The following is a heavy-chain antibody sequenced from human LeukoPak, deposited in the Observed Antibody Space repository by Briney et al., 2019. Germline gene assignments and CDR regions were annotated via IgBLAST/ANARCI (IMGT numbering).Heavy chain of an antibody. CDR2: ISGSGGST. CDR3: AKGQLTVTTSWYYYYGMDV. CDR1: GFTFSSYA. V-gene: IGHV3-23*01. Sequence: GGSLRLCCAASGFTFSSYAMSWVRQAPGKGLEWVSAISGSGGSTYYADSVKGRFTISRDNSKNTLYLQTNSLRAEDTAVYYCAKGQLTVTTSWYYYYGMDVWGQGTTVTVSS. J-gene: IGHJ6*02. D-gene: IGHD4-17*01.